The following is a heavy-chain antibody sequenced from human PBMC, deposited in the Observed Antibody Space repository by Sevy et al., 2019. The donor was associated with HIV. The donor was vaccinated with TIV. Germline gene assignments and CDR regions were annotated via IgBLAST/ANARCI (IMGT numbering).Heavy chain of an antibody. V-gene: IGHV1-69*13. CDR1: GGTFSNYA. J-gene: IGHJ6*02. CDR3: AGSYFDSSGYSPLYYYGMDV. CDR2: FIPMFDTA. Sequence: ASVKVSCKASGGTFSNYAITWVRQAPGQWLEWMGGFIPMFDTANYAQKFQGKVTLTADGSTTTAYMELSSLRFDDTAVYYCAGSYFDSSGYSPLYYYGMDVWGQGTTVTVSS. D-gene: IGHD3-22*01.